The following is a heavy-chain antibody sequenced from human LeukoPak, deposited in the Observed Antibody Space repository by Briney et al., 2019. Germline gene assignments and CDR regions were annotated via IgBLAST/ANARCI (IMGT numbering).Heavy chain of an antibody. V-gene: IGHV4-34*01. CDR3: ARQGFPLLRFLEWLSWFDP. CDR2: INHSGST. D-gene: IGHD3-3*01. CDR1: GGSFSGYY. Sequence: SETLSLTCAVYGGSFSGYYWSWIRQPPGKGLEWIGEINHSGSTNYNPSLKSRVTISVDTSKNQFSLKLSSVTAADTAVYYCARQGFPLLRFLEWLSWFDPWGQGTLVTVSS. J-gene: IGHJ5*02.